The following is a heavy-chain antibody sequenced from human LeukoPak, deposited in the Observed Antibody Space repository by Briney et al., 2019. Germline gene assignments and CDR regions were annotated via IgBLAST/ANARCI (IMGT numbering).Heavy chain of an antibody. J-gene: IGHJ3*02. CDR2: IYYSGST. CDR1: GVSISSSSYY. CDR3: ARLIVVVTPDAFDI. D-gene: IGHD3-22*01. Sequence: PSETLSLTCTVSGVSISSSSYYWGWIRQPPGKGLEWIGSIYYSGSTYYNPSLKSRVTISVDTSKNQFSLKLSSVTAADTAVYYCARLIVVVTPDAFDIWGQGTMVTVSS. V-gene: IGHV4-39*07.